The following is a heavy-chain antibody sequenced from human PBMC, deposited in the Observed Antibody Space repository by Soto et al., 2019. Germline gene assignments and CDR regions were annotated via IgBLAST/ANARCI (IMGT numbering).Heavy chain of an antibody. CDR2: IYHSGST. CDR1: GGSISSSNW. CDR3: ARNCSYGSGSYYPYYYYGMDV. V-gene: IGHV4-4*02. D-gene: IGHD3-10*01. J-gene: IGHJ6*02. Sequence: SETLSLTCAVSGGSISSSNWWSWVRQPPGKGLEWIGEIYHSGSTNYNPSLKSRATISVDKSKNQFSLKLSSVTAADTAVYYCARNCSYGSGSYYPYYYYGMDVWGQGTTVTVSS.